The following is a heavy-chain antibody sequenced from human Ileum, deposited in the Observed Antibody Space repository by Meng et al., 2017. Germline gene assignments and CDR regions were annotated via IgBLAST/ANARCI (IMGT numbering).Heavy chain of an antibody. CDR3: ARTGRTDWSGGHWHLVDFRFDP. J-gene: IGHJ5*02. V-gene: IGHV4-59*11. D-gene: IGHD3-3*01. CDR1: VGSISSHY. Sequence: QVQLQESGPGLVKPSETLSLTCTVSVGSISSHYWNWIRQPPGKGLEWIGYISDSGSTNYNASLKSRVTMSIDTSKNQFSLNLRSLTAADTAVYYCARTGRTDWSGGHWHLVDFRFDPWGQGTLVTVSS. CDR2: ISDSGST.